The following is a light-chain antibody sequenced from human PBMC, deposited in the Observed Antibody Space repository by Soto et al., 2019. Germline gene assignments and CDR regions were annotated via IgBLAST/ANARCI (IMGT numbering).Light chain of an antibody. Sequence: DIQMTQSPSSLSASVGDRVTISCRASQGINNDLAWYQQKPGTLPKLLIYSASTLQSGVPSRFRGSGSGTDFTLTISGLQPEDFGTYYCQKYDNAPVIFGQGTRLEIK. CDR3: QKYDNAPVI. J-gene: IGKJ5*01. V-gene: IGKV1-27*01. CDR2: SAS. CDR1: QGINND.